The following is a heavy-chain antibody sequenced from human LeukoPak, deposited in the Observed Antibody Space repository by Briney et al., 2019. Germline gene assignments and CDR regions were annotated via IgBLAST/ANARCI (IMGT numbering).Heavy chain of an antibody. CDR2: ISAYNGNT. Sequence: ASVKVSCKASGYTFTSYGISWVRQAPGQGLEWMGWISAYNGNTNYAQKLQGRVTMTTGTSTSTAYMELRSLRSDDTAVYHCAREDSSSLGYYGMDVWGQGTTVTVSS. V-gene: IGHV1-18*01. CDR1: GYTFTSYG. CDR3: AREDSSSLGYYGMDV. D-gene: IGHD6-13*01. J-gene: IGHJ6*02.